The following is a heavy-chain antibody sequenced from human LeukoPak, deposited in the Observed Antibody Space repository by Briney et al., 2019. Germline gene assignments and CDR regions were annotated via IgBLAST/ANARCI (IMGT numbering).Heavy chain of an antibody. CDR3: AREVRGLDY. J-gene: IGHJ4*02. D-gene: IGHD3-10*01. CDR1: GXTFSHYA. CDR2: ITSRSGYI. V-gene: IGHV3-21*01. Sequence: GGSLRLSCAASGXTFSHYAMNWVRQAPGKGLEWVSSITSRSGYIYYADSVKGRFTISRDNAKSSLFLQMNSLRAEDTAVYFCAREVRGLDYWGQGTLVTVSS.